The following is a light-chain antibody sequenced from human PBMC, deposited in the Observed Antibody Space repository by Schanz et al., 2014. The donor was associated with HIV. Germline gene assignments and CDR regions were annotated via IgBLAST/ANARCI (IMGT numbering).Light chain of an antibody. Sequence: EIVMTQSPATLSVSPGERATLSCRASQSVSSNLAWYQQEPGRPPRLLIYAASTRATGIPARFSGSGSGTEFTLTISRLEPEDCAVYYCQHYGNSPPFTFGPGTKVEIK. CDR1: QSVSSN. J-gene: IGKJ3*01. CDR3: QHYGNSPPFT. CDR2: AAS. V-gene: IGKV3-15*01.